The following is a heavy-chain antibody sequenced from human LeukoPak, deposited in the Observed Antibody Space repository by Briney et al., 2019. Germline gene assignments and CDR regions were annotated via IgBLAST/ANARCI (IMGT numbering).Heavy chain of an antibody. CDR1: GFTFSSYA. CDR3: AKDQLPLSRASSSGWYLPPDAFDI. D-gene: IGHD6-19*01. V-gene: IGHV3-23*01. J-gene: IGHJ3*02. CDR2: ISGSGGST. Sequence: GGSLRLSCAAPGFTFSSYAMSWVRQAPGKGLEWVSAISGSGGSTYYADSVKGRFTISRDNSKNTLYLQMNSLRAEDTAVYYCAKDQLPLSRASSSGWYLPPDAFDIWGQGTMVTVSS.